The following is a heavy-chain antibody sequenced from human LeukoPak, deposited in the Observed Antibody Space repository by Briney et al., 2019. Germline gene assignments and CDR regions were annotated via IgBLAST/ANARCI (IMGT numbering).Heavy chain of an antibody. V-gene: IGHV1-24*01. D-gene: IGHD3-10*01. CDR1: GYTLIELP. Sequence: VASVKVSCKVSGYTLIELPMHWVRQAPGKGLEWMGGFDPEEGETIYAQKFQGRVAMTEDTSTDTAYMELSSLRSEDTAVYYCATDRLRTMVRGVLRSLEGFDPWGQGTLVTVSS. J-gene: IGHJ5*02. CDR2: FDPEEGET. CDR3: ATDRLRTMVRGVLRSLEGFDP.